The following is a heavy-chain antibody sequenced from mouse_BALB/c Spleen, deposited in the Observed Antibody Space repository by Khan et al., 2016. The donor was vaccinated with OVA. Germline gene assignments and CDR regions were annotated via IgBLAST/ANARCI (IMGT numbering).Heavy chain of an antibody. J-gene: IGHJ3*01. CDR3: ARSHSGFAY. CDR1: GYTFTDYA. Sequence: VQLQQSGAELVRPGVSVKISCKGSGYTFTDYAMHWVKQSHAKSLEWIGVISTYYGDANHNQKFKGKATMTVDKSSSTADMELARLTSEDSAIYYCARSHSGFAYWGQGTLVTVS. V-gene: IGHV1S137*01. CDR2: ISTYYGDA.